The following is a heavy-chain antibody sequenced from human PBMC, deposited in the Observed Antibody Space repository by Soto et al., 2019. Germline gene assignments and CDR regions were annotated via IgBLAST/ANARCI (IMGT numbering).Heavy chain of an antibody. V-gene: IGHV5-51*01. D-gene: IGHD3-22*01. Sequence: GESLQIACKGSGYSFTSYWSGWVRQMPGKGLEWLGIIYPGDSDTRYSPSFQGQVTISADNSISTASVQWSSLKASDTAIYSGARREGHYYDSSGYYNNGFDPWGQGTLVSVSS. CDR2: IYPGDSDT. CDR3: ARREGHYYDSSGYYNNGFDP. CDR1: GYSFTSYW. J-gene: IGHJ5*02.